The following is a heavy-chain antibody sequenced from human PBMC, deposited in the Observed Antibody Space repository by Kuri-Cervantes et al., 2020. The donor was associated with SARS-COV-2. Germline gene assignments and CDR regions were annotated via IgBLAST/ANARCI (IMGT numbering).Heavy chain of an antibody. CDR1: GYTLDNYA. D-gene: IGHD5-12*01. V-gene: IGHV1-8*01. CDR2: MNPNSGNT. Sequence: ASVKVSCKASGYTLDNYAITWVRQAPGQGLEWMGWMNPNSGNTGYAQKFQGRVTMTRNTSISTAYMELSSLRSEDTAVYYCASSVDIVAKGSPWGQGTLVTVSS. CDR3: ASSVDIVAKGSP. J-gene: IGHJ5*02.